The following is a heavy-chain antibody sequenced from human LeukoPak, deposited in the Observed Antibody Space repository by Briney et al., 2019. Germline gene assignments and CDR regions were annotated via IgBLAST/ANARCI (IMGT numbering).Heavy chain of an antibody. V-gene: IGHV3-48*01. CDR3: AKVPPHCSSTSCSDNFDY. Sequence: PGGSLRLSCAASGFTFSSYSMNWVRQAPGKGLEWVSYISSSSSTIYYADSVKGRFTISRDNSKNTLYLQMNSLRAEDTAVYYCAKVPPHCSSTSCSDNFDYWGQGTLVTVSS. CDR1: GFTFSSYS. D-gene: IGHD2-2*01. J-gene: IGHJ4*02. CDR2: ISSSSSTI.